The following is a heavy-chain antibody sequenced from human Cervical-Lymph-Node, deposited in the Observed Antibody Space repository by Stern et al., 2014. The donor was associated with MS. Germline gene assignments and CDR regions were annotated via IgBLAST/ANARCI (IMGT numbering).Heavy chain of an antibody. CDR1: NGSISTYY. CDR3: ARGHRARPGY. V-gene: IGHV4-59*08. Sequence: VQLVESGPGLLKPSETLSLTCTISNGSISTYYWSWLRQPPGKGLEWIGYLHFSGSSNYNPSLQSRVTISVDTSKTHLSLRLSSVTAADTAVYYCARGHRARPGYWGQGTLVTVSS. J-gene: IGHJ4*02. D-gene: IGHD6-6*01. CDR2: LHFSGSS.